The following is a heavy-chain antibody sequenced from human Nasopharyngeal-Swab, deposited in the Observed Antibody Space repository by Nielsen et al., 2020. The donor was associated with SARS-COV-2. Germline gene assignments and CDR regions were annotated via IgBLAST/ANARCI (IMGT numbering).Heavy chain of an antibody. CDR3: AKGAIFDI. J-gene: IGHJ3*02. V-gene: IGHV3-9*01. CDR2: ISWNSGSI. Sequence: PGKGLEWVSGISWNSGSIGYADSVKGRFTISRDNAKNSLYLQMNSLRAEDTALYYCAKGAIFDIWGQGTMVTVSS.